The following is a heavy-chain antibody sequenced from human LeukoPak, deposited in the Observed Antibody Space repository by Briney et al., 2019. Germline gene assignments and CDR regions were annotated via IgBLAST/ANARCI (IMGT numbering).Heavy chain of an antibody. J-gene: IGHJ4*02. Sequence: GGSLRLSCAASGFTFSSYSMNWVRQAPGKGLEWVSYISSSSSTIYYADSVKGRFTISRDNAKNSLYLQMNSLRAEDTAVYYCARVGIAVAGTAFDYWGQGTLVTVSS. CDR3: ARVGIAVAGTAFDY. CDR1: GFTFSSYS. V-gene: IGHV3-48*01. CDR2: ISSSSSTI. D-gene: IGHD6-19*01.